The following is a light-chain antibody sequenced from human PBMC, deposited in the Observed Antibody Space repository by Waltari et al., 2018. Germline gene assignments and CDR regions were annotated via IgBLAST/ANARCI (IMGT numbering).Light chain of an antibody. CDR2: KAS. CDR3: QEYDTLPVT. Sequence: DIQMTQSPSTMSASVGDRVTITCRASQSVKNNLAWYQQKPGKAPKVLIHKASRLESGVPSRFSGSGYGTEFTLTISSLQPDDFATYYCQEYDTLPVTFGGGNKVEI. V-gene: IGKV1-5*03. CDR1: QSVKNN. J-gene: IGKJ4*01.